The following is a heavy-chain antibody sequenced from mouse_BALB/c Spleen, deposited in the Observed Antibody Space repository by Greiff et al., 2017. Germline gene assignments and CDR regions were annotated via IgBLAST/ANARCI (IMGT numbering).Heavy chain of an antibody. V-gene: IGHV14-3*02. CDR3: AQSSNWDYFDY. Sequence: DVQLQESGAELVKPGASVKLSCTASGFNIKDTYMHWVKQRPEQGLEWIGRIDPANGNTKYDPKFQGKATITADTSSNTAYLQLSSLTSEDTAVYYCAQSSNWDYFDYWGQGTTLTVSS. J-gene: IGHJ2*01. D-gene: IGHD4-1*02. CDR1: GFNIKDTY. CDR2: IDPANGNT.